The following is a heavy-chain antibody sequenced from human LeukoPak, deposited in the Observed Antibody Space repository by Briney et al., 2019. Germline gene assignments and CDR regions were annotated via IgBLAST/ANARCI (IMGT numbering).Heavy chain of an antibody. J-gene: IGHJ4*02. Sequence: PGGSLRLSCAASGFTFSSYSMNWVRQAPGKGLEWVSYISSSGNTIDYADSVKGRFTISRDNAKNSMYLQMVSLRAEDTAVYECARLRGYSYGYGDYWGQGTLVTVSS. CDR1: GFTFSSYS. D-gene: IGHD5-18*01. CDR3: ARLRGYSYGYGDY. CDR2: ISSSGNTI. V-gene: IGHV3-48*04.